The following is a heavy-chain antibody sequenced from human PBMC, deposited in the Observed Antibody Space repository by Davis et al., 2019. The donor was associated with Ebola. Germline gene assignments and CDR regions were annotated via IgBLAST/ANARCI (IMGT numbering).Heavy chain of an antibody. J-gene: IGHJ2*01. V-gene: IGHV1-18*04. CDR2: INPHNGNT. Sequence: AASVKVSCKTSDYTFTNFGVSWVRQAPGQGLEWMGWINPHNGNTNYAQNVQGRVTMTTDTSTSTAYMEVGILRSDDTAVYYCARDYYDSSGYLWYFELWGRGTLVTVSS. CDR3: ARDYYDSSGYLWYFEL. D-gene: IGHD3-22*01. CDR1: DYTFTNFG.